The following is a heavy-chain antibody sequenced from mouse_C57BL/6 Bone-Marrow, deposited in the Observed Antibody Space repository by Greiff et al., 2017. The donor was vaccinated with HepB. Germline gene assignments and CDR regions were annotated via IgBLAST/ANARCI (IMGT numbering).Heavy chain of an antibody. CDR3: ARRDYGSSYWYFDV. CDR2: IDPSDSYT. CDR1: GYTFTSYW. V-gene: IGHV1-69*01. Sequence: QVQLQQPGAELVMPGASVKLSCKASGYTFTSYWMHWVKQRPGQGLEWIGEIDPSDSYTNYNQKFKGKSTLTVDKSSSTAYMQLSSLTSEASAVYYCARRDYGSSYWYFDVWGTGTTVTVSS. J-gene: IGHJ1*03. D-gene: IGHD1-1*01.